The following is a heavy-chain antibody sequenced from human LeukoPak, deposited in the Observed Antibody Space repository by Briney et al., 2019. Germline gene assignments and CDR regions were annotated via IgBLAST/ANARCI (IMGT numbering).Heavy chain of an antibody. D-gene: IGHD3-10*01. J-gene: IGHJ4*02. CDR1: GYTFTSYD. Sequence: GASVKASCKASGYTFTSYDINWVRQATGQGLEWMGWMNPNSGNTGYAQKFQGRVTMTRNTSISTAYMELSSLRSEDTAVYYCARVSVGFGEFTRSDYWGQGTLVTVSS. CDR2: MNPNSGNT. CDR3: ARVSVGFGEFTRSDY. V-gene: IGHV1-8*01.